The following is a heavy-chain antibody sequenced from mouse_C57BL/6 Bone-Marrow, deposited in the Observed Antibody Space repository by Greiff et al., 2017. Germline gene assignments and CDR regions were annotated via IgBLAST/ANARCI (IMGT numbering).Heavy chain of an antibody. CDR1: GYTFTSYG. V-gene: IGHV1-81*01. CDR2: IYPRSGNT. Sequence: QVQLQQSGAELARPGASVKLSCKASGYTFTSYGISWVKQRTGQGLEWIGEIYPRSGNTYYNEKFKGKDTLTADKSSSTAYMELRSLTSEDSAVYFCARRSLYYGNPDYWGQGTTLTVSS. CDR3: ARRSLYYGNPDY. D-gene: IGHD2-1*01. J-gene: IGHJ2*01.